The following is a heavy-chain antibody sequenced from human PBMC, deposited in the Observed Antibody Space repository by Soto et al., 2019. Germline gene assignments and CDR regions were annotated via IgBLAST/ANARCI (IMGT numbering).Heavy chain of an antibody. D-gene: IGHD3-3*01. J-gene: IGHJ5*02. V-gene: IGHV3-53*05. CDR3: AKTHTRPNWFDP. CDR2: ICSGGST. Sequence: PGGSLRLSCAASGFTVSSNYMSWVRQARGRGLEWFSVICSGGSTYYADSVKGRFTISRDNSKNTLYLQMNSLRAEDTAVYYCAKTHTRPNWFDPWGQGTLVTVSS. CDR1: GFTVSSNY.